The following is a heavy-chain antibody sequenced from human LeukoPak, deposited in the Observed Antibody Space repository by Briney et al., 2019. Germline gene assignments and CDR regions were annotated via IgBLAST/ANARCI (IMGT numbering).Heavy chain of an antibody. CDR1: GFTFSTYW. Sequence: GGSLRLSCAASGFTFSTYWMSWVRQAPGKGLEWVANIKQDGSQKYYVDSVKGRFTISRDNSKNTLYLQMDSLRAEDTAVYYRAKDALLAGWGQGTLVTVSS. J-gene: IGHJ4*02. D-gene: IGHD2-15*01. V-gene: IGHV3-7*01. CDR2: IKQDGSQK. CDR3: AKDALLAG.